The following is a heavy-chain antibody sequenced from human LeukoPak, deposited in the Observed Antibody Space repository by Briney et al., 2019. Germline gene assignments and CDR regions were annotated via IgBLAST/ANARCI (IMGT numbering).Heavy chain of an antibody. CDR2: IIPIFGTA. CDR1: GGTFSSYA. J-gene: IGHJ5*02. D-gene: IGHD3-22*01. V-gene: IGHV1-69*05. CDR3: ARDDVGYYDSSGYYNWFDP. Sequence: ASVKVSCKASGGTFSSYAISWARQAPGQGLEWMGGIIPIFGTANYAQKFQGRVTITTDESTSTAYMELSSLRSEDTAVYYCARDDVGYYDSSGYYNWFDPWGQGTLVTVCS.